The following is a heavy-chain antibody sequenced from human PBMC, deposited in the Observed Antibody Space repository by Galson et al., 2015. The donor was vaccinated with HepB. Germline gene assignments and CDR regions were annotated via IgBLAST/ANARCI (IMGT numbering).Heavy chain of an antibody. CDR3: ARDGPGYWGLGYEYFQH. CDR1: GFTFSSSA. Sequence: SLRLSCAASGFTFSSSAMHWVRQAPGKGLEWVAVISYDGSNKYYADSVKGRFAISRDNSKSTLYLQMNSLRAEDTAVYYCARDGPGYWGLGYEYFQHWGQGTLVTVSS. V-gene: IGHV3-30*09. D-gene: IGHD3-16*01. CDR2: ISYDGSNK. J-gene: IGHJ1*01.